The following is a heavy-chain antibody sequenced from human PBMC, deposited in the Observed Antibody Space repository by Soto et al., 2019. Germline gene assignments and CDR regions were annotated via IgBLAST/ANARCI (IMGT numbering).Heavy chain of an antibody. CDR2: ISYDGSNK. V-gene: IGHV3-30*19. CDR1: GFTLSSNG. Sequence: PGGSLRLSCAASGFTLSSNGMHWVRQAPGKGLEWVAFISYDGSNKYYADSVKGRFTISRDNSKNTLYLQMNSLRAEDTAVYYCARDQLQCTSHCRGPFHYWGQGTLVTVSS. D-gene: IGHD2-2*01. J-gene: IGHJ4*02. CDR3: ARDQLQCTSHCRGPFHY.